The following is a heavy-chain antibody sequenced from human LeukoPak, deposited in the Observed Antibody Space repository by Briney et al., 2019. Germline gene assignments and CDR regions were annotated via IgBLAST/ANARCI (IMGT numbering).Heavy chain of an antibody. J-gene: IGHJ4*02. CDR2: INQDGSEK. CDR1: GFTFSIYA. Sequence: PGGSLRLSCAASGFTFSIYAIHWVRQAPGEGLEWVANINQDGSEKLYVDSVKGRFTISRDNAKNSLFLQMNSLRGDDTAVYYCARVGYGGSGVDYWGQGTLVTVSS. V-gene: IGHV3-7*03. CDR3: ARVGYGGSGVDY. D-gene: IGHD6-6*01.